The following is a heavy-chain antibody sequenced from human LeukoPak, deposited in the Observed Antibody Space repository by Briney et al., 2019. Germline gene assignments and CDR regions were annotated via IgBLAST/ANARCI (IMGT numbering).Heavy chain of an antibody. CDR2: IIPIFGTA. CDR1: GGTFSSYA. D-gene: IGHD3-10*01. J-gene: IGHJ6*02. CDR3: ARKYYGSGSYPNYYYGMDV. V-gene: IGHV1-69*13. Sequence: SVKVSCKASGGTFSSYAITWVRQAPGQGLEWMGGIIPIFGTANYAQKYQGRVTITEDESTSTAYMELNSLRSEDTAVFYCARKYYGSGSYPNYYYGMDVWGQGTTVIVSS.